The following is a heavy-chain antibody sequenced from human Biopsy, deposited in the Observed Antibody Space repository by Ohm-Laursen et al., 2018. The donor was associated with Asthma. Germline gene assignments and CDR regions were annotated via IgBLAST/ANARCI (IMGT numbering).Heavy chain of an antibody. D-gene: IGHD3-3*02. CDR2: ILFDGRKI. CDR1: GFNFHNYG. Sequence: SLRLSCAASGFNFHNYGMNWVRRAPGKGLEWVAQILFDGRKINYPDSVKGRFTISRDNSKNMVYLQMNSLRPEDTAVYYCARTFHFWSPYHAEHYQLWGQGTLVTVPS. J-gene: IGHJ1*01. CDR3: ARTFHFWSPYHAEHYQL. V-gene: IGHV3-30*03.